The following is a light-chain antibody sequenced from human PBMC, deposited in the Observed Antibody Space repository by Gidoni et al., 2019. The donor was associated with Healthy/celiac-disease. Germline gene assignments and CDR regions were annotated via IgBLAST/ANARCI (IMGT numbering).Light chain of an antibody. Sequence: DIQMIQSPSSLSASVGDRVTITCQASQDISNCLNWYQQKPGKAPKLLIYDATNLETGVPSRFSGGGSGTDFTLTISSLQPEDFATYFCQQYDNLPWTFGQGTRVDI. CDR3: QQYDNLPWT. CDR2: DAT. CDR1: QDISNC. V-gene: IGKV1-33*01. J-gene: IGKJ1*01.